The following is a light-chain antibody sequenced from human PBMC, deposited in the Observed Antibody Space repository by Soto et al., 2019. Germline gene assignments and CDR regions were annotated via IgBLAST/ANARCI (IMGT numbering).Light chain of an antibody. V-gene: IGKV1-27*01. J-gene: IGKJ1*01. CDR3: QQYYRAPVT. Sequence: DIQMTQSPSSLSSSVGDRVTITCRASQGISSYLAWYQQKPGKVPRVLIYAASTWHSGLPSRFSGSGSGTEFTLTISNVQHEDVATYYCQQYYRAPVTFGQGTKVEIK. CDR2: AAS. CDR1: QGISSY.